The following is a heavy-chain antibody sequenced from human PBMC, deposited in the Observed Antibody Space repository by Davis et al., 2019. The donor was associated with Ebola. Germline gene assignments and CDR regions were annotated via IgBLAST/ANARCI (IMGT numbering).Heavy chain of an antibody. CDR3: ARGWGLGAMPRGYWFDP. Sequence: GESPKISCKGPGYSFTSYWIGWVRQMPGKGLECMGIIYPGDSDTRYSPSFQGQVTISADKSISTAYLQWSSLKASDTAMYYCARGWGLGAMPRGYWFDPWGQGTLVTVSS. J-gene: IGHJ5*02. CDR1: GYSFTSYW. CDR2: IYPGDSDT. D-gene: IGHD2-2*01. V-gene: IGHV5-51*01.